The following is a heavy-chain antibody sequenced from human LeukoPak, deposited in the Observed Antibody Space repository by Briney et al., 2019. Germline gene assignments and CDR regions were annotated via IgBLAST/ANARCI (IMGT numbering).Heavy chain of an antibody. CDR1: GGSISSSSYY. Sequence: PSETLSLTCTVSGGSISSSSYYRGWIRQPPGKGLEWIGSIYYSGSTYYNPSLKSRVTISVDTSKNQFSLKLSSVTAADTAVYYCARPWGVGARGGYYFDYWGQGTLVTVSS. J-gene: IGHJ4*02. V-gene: IGHV4-39*01. CDR2: IYYSGST. CDR3: ARPWGVGARGGYYFDY. D-gene: IGHD1-26*01.